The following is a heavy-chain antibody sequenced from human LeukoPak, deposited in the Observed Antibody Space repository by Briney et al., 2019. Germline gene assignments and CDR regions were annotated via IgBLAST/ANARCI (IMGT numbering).Heavy chain of an antibody. Sequence: QPGRSLRLSCAASGFTFSYYGMHWVRQAPGKGLEWVAVIWYDGSKKYCADSVKGRFTISRDNSKNTLYLQMNSLRAEDTAVYYCAKAYCSGGSCYPDAFDIWGQGTMVTVSS. CDR1: GFTFSYYG. V-gene: IGHV3-33*06. CDR3: AKAYCSGGSCYPDAFDI. CDR2: IWYDGSKK. D-gene: IGHD2-15*01. J-gene: IGHJ3*02.